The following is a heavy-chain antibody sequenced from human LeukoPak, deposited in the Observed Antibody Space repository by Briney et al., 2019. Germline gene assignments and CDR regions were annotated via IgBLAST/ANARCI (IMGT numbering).Heavy chain of an antibody. V-gene: IGHV1-46*01. Sequence: ASVKVSCKASGYTFTNNYLHWVRQAPGQGLEWMGMIYPRGGSTSYAQNFQGRVTVTRDTSTTTVHMELRGLRSEDTAVYYCARDQEGFDYWGQGTVVTVSS. J-gene: IGHJ4*02. CDR3: ARDQEGFDY. CDR1: GYTFTNNY. CDR2: IYPRGGST.